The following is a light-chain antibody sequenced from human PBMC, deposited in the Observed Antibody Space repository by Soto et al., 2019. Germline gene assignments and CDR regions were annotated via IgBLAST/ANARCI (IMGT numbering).Light chain of an antibody. CDR2: AAS. CDR1: QGISSY. CDR3: QQDYIYPWT. Sequence: ATRSTQSPSSLSASTRDRVTITCRASQGISSYLAWYQQKPGKAPKLLIYAASTLQSGVPSRFSGSGSGTDFTLTISCLQSEDFATYYCQQDYIYPWTFGQGTKVDIK. J-gene: IGKJ1*01. V-gene: IGKV1-8*01.